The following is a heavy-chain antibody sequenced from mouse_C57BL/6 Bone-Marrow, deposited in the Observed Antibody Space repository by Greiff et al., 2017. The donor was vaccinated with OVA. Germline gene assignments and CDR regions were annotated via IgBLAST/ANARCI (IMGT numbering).Heavy chain of an antibody. V-gene: IGHV14-4*01. D-gene: IGHD2-3*01. Sequence: EVQLVESGAELVRPGASVKLSCTASGFNIKDDYMHWVKQRPEQGLEWIGWIDPENGDTESASKFQGKATITADTSSNTAYLQLSSLTSEDTAVYYCTFYGYYFAYWGQGTLVTVSA. CDR1: GFNIKDDY. J-gene: IGHJ3*01. CDR3: TFYGYYFAY. CDR2: IDPENGDT.